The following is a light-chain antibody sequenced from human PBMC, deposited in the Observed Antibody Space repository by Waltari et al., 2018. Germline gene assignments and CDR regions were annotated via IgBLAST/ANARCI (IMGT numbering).Light chain of an antibody. CDR1: HAINNY. CDR3: QQYDFYSLT. CDR2: DAS. V-gene: IGKV1-5*01. J-gene: IGKJ4*01. Sequence: DIQMTQSPSTLSASEGDRVTITFRASHAINNYLAWYQQKPGKAPKLVIYDASSLESGVPSRFSGSGSGTESTLTISSLQPDDFATYYCQQYDFYSLTFGGGTRVEIK.